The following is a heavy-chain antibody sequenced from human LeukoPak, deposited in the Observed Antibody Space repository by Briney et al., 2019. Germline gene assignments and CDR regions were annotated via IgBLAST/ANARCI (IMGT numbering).Heavy chain of an antibody. CDR2: IYHSGST. V-gene: IGHV4-34*01. CDR1: GGSFSGYC. Sequence: SETLSLTCAVYGGSFSGYCWSWIRQSPGTGLEWIGEIYHSGSTNYNPSLKSRVTILEDKSKNQFSLKLSSVTAADTAVYYCARLSLKVLEWSPTKGKETHYFDYWGQGTLVTVSS. D-gene: IGHD3-3*01. CDR3: ARLSLKVLEWSPTKGKETHYFDY. J-gene: IGHJ4*02.